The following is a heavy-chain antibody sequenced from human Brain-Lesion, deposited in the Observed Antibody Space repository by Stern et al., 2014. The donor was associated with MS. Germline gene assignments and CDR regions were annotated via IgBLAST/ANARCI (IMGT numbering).Heavy chain of an antibody. CDR3: ATLSPGAGGNYYRHFDY. D-gene: IGHD1-26*01. CDR2: FDPEAGET. V-gene: IGHV1-24*01. J-gene: IGHJ4*02. CDR1: GYTLTELS. Sequence: VQLVESGAEVKKPGASVKVSCKVSGYTLTELSMHWVRQAPRKGLEWMGGFDPEAGETLYPQKFQGRVTMTEDTSTDTAYMELSSLRSEDTAVYYCATLSPGAGGNYYRHFDYWGQGTLVTVSS.